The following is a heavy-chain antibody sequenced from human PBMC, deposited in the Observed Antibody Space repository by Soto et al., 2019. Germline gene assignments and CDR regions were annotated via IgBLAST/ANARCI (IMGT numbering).Heavy chain of an antibody. CDR1: GFSLSTSGLG. Sequence: QITLNESGPTLVKPTQTLTLTCTFSGFSLSTSGLGVGWIRQPPGKALEWLALIYWDDDKRYSPSLRSRLTIRKNTSKNQVVLTMSSMGPVDTATYYCIKRRCGGDCLQSYASHYYYGMDVWGQGTTVTVS. CDR2: IYWDDDK. V-gene: IGHV2-5*02. J-gene: IGHJ6*02. CDR3: IKRRCGGDCLQSYASHYYYGMDV. D-gene: IGHD2-21*02.